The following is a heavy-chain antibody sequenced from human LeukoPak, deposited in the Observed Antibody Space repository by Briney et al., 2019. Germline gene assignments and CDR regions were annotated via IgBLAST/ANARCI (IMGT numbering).Heavy chain of an antibody. CDR3: AGVHSWNYGYFDY. D-gene: IGHD1-7*01. CDR1: GGTFSSYA. CDR2: IIPIFGTA. Sequence: ASVNVSSTASGGTFSSYAISGGRQAPGQGLEWMGGIIPIFGTANYAQKLQGRVTITTDESTSTAYMGLSSLRSEDTAVYYWAGVHSWNYGYFDYGGQGTLVTFSA. V-gene: IGHV1-69*05. J-gene: IGHJ4*02.